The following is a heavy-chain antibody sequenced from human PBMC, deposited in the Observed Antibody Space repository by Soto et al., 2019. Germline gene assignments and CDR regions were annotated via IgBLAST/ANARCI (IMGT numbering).Heavy chain of an antibody. V-gene: IGHV3-48*03. Sequence: GGSLRLSCAASKFTFSSHEMNWVRQAPGKGLEWVSYISGSGGTINYADSVKGRFTISRDNAKNSLYLQMNSLRVEDTAVYYCAKQSRYYYYGVDVWGQGTTVTVS. CDR3: AKQSRYYYYGVDV. CDR2: ISGSGGTI. CDR1: KFTFSSHE. D-gene: IGHD4-4*01. J-gene: IGHJ6*02.